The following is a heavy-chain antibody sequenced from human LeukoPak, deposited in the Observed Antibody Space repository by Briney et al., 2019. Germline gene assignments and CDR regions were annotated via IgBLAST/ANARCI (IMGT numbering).Heavy chain of an antibody. V-gene: IGHV3-74*01. CDR2: INEHGTT. J-gene: IGHJ4*02. D-gene: IGHD3-16*01. CDR3: ARVRGGN. CDR1: GFTFSDFW. Sequence: GGSLRLSCAASGFTFSDFWMYCVRQAPGKGLVWISNINEHGTTAYADSVKGRFTISRDNAKNILYLQMNSLRAEDTAVYYCARVRGGNWSQGTLVTVSS.